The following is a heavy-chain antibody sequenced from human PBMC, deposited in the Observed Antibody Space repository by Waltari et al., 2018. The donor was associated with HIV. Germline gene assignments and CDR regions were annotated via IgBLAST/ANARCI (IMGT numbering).Heavy chain of an antibody. D-gene: IGHD6-19*01. CDR2: IWHDGSKK. Sequence: QVQLVASGGGVVRPGRSLRLSCAASGFSVRRSVMHWARQAPGKGVEWVAVIWHDGSKKYYAGSVKGRFTVSRDTSKNTLYLEMNRLRAEDTAVYHCARDPGTLLIAVAGAFDYWGPGIPVTVSS. CDR1: GFSVRRSV. V-gene: IGHV3-33*01. CDR3: ARDPGTLLIAVAGAFDY. J-gene: IGHJ4*02.